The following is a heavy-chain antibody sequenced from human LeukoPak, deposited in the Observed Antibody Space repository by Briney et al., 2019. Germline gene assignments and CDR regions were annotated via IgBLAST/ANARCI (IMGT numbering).Heavy chain of an antibody. D-gene: IGHD3-10*01. CDR3: ARDITPYYYMDV. CDR1: GFTFSSYS. Sequence: PGGPLRLSCAASGFTFSSYSMNWVRQAPGKGLEWVSSITSSGRYVYYADSVKGRFTISRDNAKNSLYLQMNSLRAEDTAVYYCARDITPYYYMDVWGKGTTVTVSS. V-gene: IGHV3-21*01. CDR2: ITSSGRYV. J-gene: IGHJ6*03.